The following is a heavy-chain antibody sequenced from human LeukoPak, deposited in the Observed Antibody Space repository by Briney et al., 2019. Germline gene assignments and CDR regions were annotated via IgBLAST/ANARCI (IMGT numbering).Heavy chain of an antibody. CDR3: ARGVLMVVAATNWFDP. D-gene: IGHD2-15*01. J-gene: IGHJ5*02. Sequence: GESLKISCKGSGYSFTSYWIGWVRQMPGKGLEWMGIIYPGDSDTRYSPSFQGQVTISADKSISTAYLRWSSLKASDTAMYYCARGVLMVVAATNWFDPWGQGTLVTVSS. V-gene: IGHV5-51*01. CDR2: IYPGDSDT. CDR1: GYSFTSYW.